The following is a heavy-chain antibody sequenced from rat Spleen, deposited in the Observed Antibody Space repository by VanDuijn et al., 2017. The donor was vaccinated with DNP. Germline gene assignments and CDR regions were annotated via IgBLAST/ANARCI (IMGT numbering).Heavy chain of an antibody. CDR3: ARPNYGGYEGWFAY. D-gene: IGHD1-11*01. CDR2: ISTSGGST. J-gene: IGHJ3*01. Sequence: EVQLVESGGGLVQPGRSLKLSCAASGFTFSDYYMAWVRQAPTKGLEWVASISTSGGSTYYRDSVKGRFTISRDTAKSTLYLQMDSLRSEDTATYYCARPNYGGYEGWFAYWGQGTLVTVSS. V-gene: IGHV5S23*01. CDR1: GFTFSDYY.